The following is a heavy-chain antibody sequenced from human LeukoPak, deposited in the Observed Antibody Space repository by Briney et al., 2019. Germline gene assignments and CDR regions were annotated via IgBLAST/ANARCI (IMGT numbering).Heavy chain of an antibody. CDR3: ARAKQGDCSSTSCYFGYYYYYMDV. Sequence: PSETLSLTCTVSGGSISRYYWSWIRQPPGKGLEWIGYIYYSGSTNYNPSLKSRVTISVDTSKNQFSLKLSSVTAADTAVYYCARAKQGDCSSTSCYFGYYYYYMDVWGKGTTVTVSS. CDR2: IYYSGST. J-gene: IGHJ6*03. V-gene: IGHV4-59*01. D-gene: IGHD2-2*01. CDR1: GGSISRYY.